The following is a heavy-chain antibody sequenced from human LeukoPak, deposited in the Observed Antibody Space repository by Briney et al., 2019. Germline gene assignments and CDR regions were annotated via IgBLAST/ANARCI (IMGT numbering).Heavy chain of an antibody. J-gene: IGHJ4*02. CDR3: ARGATFHNL. Sequence: RPGGSLRLSCAASGFTFDDYGMSWVRQVPGKGVQWVSGITRNGGTSGYTDSVKGRFIISRDNAKNSLYLQMNSLRAEDTAFYYCARGATFHNLWGQGTLVTVSS. D-gene: IGHD2/OR15-2a*01. CDR2: ITRNGGTS. CDR1: GFTFDDYG. V-gene: IGHV3-20*04.